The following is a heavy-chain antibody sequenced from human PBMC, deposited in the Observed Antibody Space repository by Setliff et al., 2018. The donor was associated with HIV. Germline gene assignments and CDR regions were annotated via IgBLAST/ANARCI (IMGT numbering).Heavy chain of an antibody. J-gene: IGHJ4*02. Sequence: SETLSLTCTVSGGSITSYYWNWIRQSPGKGLEWIGYIFDSGTTKYNPSVTSRVTISVDASKNQFFLQLIPVTAADTAVYYCARQGGYNSPLMVWGQGRLVTVSS. V-gene: IGHV4-59*08. D-gene: IGHD3-10*01. CDR2: IFDSGTT. CDR1: GGSITSYY. CDR3: ARQGGYNSPLMV.